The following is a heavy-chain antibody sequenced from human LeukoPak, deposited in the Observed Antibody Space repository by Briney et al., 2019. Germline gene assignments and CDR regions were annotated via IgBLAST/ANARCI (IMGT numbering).Heavy chain of an antibody. D-gene: IGHD3-10*01. CDR3: TRTPRSAGDYYDT. V-gene: IGHV3-49*04. J-gene: IGHJ3*02. Sequence: GRSLRLSCTVSGFIFGDYTMNWVRQAPGKGLEWVSFIRSQDLGATTAYAASMKGRFTILRDDSKSIAYLQMNSLKTDDTAVYYCTRTPRSAGDYYDTWGQGTMVTVSS. CDR2: IRSQDLGATT. CDR1: GFIFGDYT.